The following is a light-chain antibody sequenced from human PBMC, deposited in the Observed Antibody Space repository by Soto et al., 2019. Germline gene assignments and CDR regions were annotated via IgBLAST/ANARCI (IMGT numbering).Light chain of an antibody. CDR1: QAIRDD. CDR2: TAS. J-gene: IGKJ1*01. V-gene: IGKV1-17*01. CDR3: LQYNSYPRT. Sequence: DIQMTQAPSSLSASVGDRVTITCRASQAIRDDLCWFQQKPGRAPKRLIYTASKLQGGVPTSFSGSASRTDFTLTISSLQPEDFATYHCLQYNSYPRTFGPGTRVEVK.